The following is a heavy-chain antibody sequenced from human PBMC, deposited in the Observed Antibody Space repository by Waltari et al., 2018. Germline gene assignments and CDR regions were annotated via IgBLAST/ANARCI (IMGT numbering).Heavy chain of an antibody. CDR3: AREKGFSSGNFDY. CDR2: IQPGDSDT. J-gene: IGHJ4*02. Sequence: EVQLVQSGAEVKKPGESLKISCKGSGYSFTTYWIGWVRQMPGKGLEWMGFIQPGDSDTRYSPSFQGQVTISVDTSISTAYLQWSTLKASDTAMYFCAREKGFSSGNFDYWGQGTVVTVSS. D-gene: IGHD6-19*01. CDR1: GYSFTTYW. V-gene: IGHV5-51*01.